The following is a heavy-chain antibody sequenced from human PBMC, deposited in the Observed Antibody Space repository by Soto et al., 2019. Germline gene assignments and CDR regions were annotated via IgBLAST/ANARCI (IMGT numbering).Heavy chain of an antibody. Sequence: PSEPLSLTCAVYGGSFSGYYWSWIRQPPGKGLEWIGEINHSGSTNYNPSLKSRVTISVDTSKNQFSLKLSSVTAADTAVYYCARGRGPLIGRAYFDYWGQGTLVTVSS. CDR2: INHSGST. V-gene: IGHV4-34*01. CDR3: ARGRGPLIGRAYFDY. D-gene: IGHD3-16*01. CDR1: GGSFSGYY. J-gene: IGHJ4*02.